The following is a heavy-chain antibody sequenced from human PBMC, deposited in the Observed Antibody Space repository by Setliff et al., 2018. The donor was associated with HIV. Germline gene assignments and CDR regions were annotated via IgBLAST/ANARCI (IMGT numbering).Heavy chain of an antibody. CDR1: GFSFEGHA. J-gene: IGHJ3*02. V-gene: IGHV3-48*01. Sequence: GGSLRLSCSASGFSFEGHAMNWVRQAPGTGLEWISHISGRSDLIYYADSVKGRFTISRDNSKNTLYLQMNSLRAEDTAVYYCARGGKWDSSGSSAFDIWGQGEMVTVSS. D-gene: IGHD3-22*01. CDR2: ISGRSDLI. CDR3: ARGGKWDSSGSSAFDI.